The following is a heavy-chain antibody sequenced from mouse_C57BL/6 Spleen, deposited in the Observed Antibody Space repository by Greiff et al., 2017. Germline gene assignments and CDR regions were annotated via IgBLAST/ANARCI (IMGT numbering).Heavy chain of an antibody. CDR1: GYTFTDYY. CDR2: MGPGRGST. D-gene: IGHD1-1*01. Sequence: VKLQESGAELVKPGASVKISCKASGYTFTDYYINWVKQRPGQGLEWIGKMGPGRGSTYYNEKFKGKATLTADKSPSTAYMQLSSLTSEDSAVYFCARNGSSYLYFDVWGTGTTVTVSS. V-gene: IGHV1-77*01. J-gene: IGHJ1*03. CDR3: ARNGSSYLYFDV.